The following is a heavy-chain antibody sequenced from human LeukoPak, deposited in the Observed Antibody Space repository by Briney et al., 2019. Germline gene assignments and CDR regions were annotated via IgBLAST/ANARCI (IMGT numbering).Heavy chain of an antibody. CDR3: ARGGGSWYLSHYYYYYYMDV. Sequence: ASVKVSCKASGYTFTSYGISWVRQAPGQGLEWMGWISAYNGNTNYAQELQGRVTMTTDTSTSTAYMELRSLRSDDTAAYYCARGGGSWYLSHYYYYYYMDVWGKGTTVTVSS. D-gene: IGHD6-13*01. CDR2: ISAYNGNT. CDR1: GYTFTSYG. J-gene: IGHJ6*03. V-gene: IGHV1-18*01.